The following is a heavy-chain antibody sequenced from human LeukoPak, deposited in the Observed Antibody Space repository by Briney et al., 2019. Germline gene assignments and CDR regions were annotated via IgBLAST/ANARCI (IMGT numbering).Heavy chain of an antibody. V-gene: IGHV3-48*03. CDR1: GFTFSSYA. J-gene: IGHJ4*02. CDR3: ARVLPYGDYDYYFDY. CDR2: ISGSGSTI. D-gene: IGHD4-17*01. Sequence: GGSLRLSCAASGFTFSSYAVNWVRQAPGKGLEWVTHISGSGSTIYYADSVKGRFTISRDSAKNSLYLQMNSLRAEDTAVYYCARVLPYGDYDYYFDYWGQGTLVTVSS.